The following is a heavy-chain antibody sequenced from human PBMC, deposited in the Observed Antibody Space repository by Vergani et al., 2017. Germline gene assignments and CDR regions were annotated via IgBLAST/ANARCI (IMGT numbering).Heavy chain of an antibody. V-gene: IGHV4-61*02. D-gene: IGHD4-17*01. CDR3: ARGPTTVTSGGFDP. J-gene: IGHJ5*02. CDR2: IYTSGST. CDR1: GGSISSGSYY. Sequence: QVQLQESGPGLVKPSQTLSLTCTVSGGSISSGSYYWSWIRQPAGKGLEWIGRIYTSGSTNYNPSLKGRVTISVDPSKNQFSLKLSSVTAADTAVYYCARGPTTVTSGGFDPWGQGTLVTVSS.